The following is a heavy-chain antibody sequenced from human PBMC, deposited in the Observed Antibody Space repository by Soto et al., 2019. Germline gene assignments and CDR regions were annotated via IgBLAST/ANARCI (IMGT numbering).Heavy chain of an antibody. D-gene: IGHD6-19*01. CDR1: GFTFDDYT. J-gene: IGHJ6*02. V-gene: IGHV3-43*01. CDR2: ISWDGGST. Sequence: GGSLRLSCAASGFTFDDYTMHWVRQAPGKGLEWVSLISWDGGSTYYADSVKGRFTISRDNSKNSLYLQMNSLRTEDTALYYCAKDIGRASSGWYYYYYGMDVWGQGTTVTVSS. CDR3: AKDIGRASSGWYYYYYGMDV.